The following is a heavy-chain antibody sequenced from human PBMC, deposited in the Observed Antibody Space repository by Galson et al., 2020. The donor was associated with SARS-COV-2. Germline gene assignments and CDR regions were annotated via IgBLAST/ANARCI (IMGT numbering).Heavy chain of an antibody. CDR1: GFTFSSSA. V-gene: IGHV3-30*04. Sequence: GGSLRLSCAASGFTFSSSAMHWVRQAPGKGLEWEAIISYDGTTIYKSDSVKGRFTISRDISKHILYLQMNRLRHEDTAVYYCARETEDDSSSWYDYWGQGTRGTGSS. CDR3: ARETEDDSSSWYDY. CDR2: ISYDGTTI. J-gene: IGHJ4*02. D-gene: IGHD3-22*01.